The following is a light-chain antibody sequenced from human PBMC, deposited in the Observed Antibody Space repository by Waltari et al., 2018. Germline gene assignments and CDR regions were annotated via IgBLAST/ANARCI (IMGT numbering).Light chain of an antibody. CDR3: CSYALGSTLTYV. J-gene: IGLJ1*01. CDR2: EGS. CDR1: SSDVGSDNL. Sequence: QSAMTQPASVSGSPGQSITISCTGISSDVGSDNLLFWYQQHPGKAPKLMIYEGSKRPSGVSNRFSGSQSGNTASLTISGLQAEDEADYSCCSYALGSTLTYVFGTGTKVTVL. V-gene: IGLV2-23*03.